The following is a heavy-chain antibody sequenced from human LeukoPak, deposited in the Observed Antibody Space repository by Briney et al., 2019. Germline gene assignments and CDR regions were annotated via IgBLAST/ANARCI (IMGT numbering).Heavy chain of an antibody. Sequence: GGSLRLSCAASGFTFSSYAMSWVRQAPGKGLEWVSAISGSGGSTYYADSVQGRFTISRDNAKNSLYLQMNSLRAEDTAVYYCARELHDYGGKGNWFDPWGQGTLVTVSS. J-gene: IGHJ5*02. CDR3: ARELHDYGGKGNWFDP. CDR2: ISGSGGST. CDR1: GFTFSSYA. V-gene: IGHV3-23*01. D-gene: IGHD4-23*01.